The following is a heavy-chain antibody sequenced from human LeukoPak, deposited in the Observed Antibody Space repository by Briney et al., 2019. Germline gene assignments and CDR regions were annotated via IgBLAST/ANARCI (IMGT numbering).Heavy chain of an antibody. CDR3: ASSFGNYYDSSGYFDY. J-gene: IGHJ4*02. D-gene: IGHD3-22*01. Sequence: SSETLSLTCTVSGGSISSYYWSWIRQPPGKGLEWIGYIYYSGSTNYNPSLKSRVTISVDTSKNQFSLKLSSVTAADTAVYYCASSFGNYYDSSGYFDYWGQGTLVTVSS. CDR2: IYYSGST. CDR1: GGSISSYY. V-gene: IGHV4-59*01.